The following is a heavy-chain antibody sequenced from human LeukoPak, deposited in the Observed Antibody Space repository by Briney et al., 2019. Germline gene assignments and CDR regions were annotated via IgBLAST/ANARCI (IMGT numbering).Heavy chain of an antibody. D-gene: IGHD3/OR15-3a*01. CDR2: IYFSGST. J-gene: IGHJ4*02. CDR1: GGSISSSPYW. V-gene: IGHV4-39*01. CDR3: ARRAYGTGFDY. Sequence: SETLSLTCTVSGGSISSSPYWWSWIRQPPGKGLEWIGTIYFSGSTFYHPSLEGRVSISADRSKNQFSLKLASVTGADTAVYYCARRAYGTGFDYWGQGTVVTVSS.